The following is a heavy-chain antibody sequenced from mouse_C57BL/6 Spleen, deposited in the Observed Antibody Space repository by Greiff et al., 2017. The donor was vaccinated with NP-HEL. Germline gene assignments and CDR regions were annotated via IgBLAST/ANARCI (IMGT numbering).Heavy chain of an antibody. V-gene: IGHV1-82*01. D-gene: IGHD2-1*01. CDR1: GYAFSSSW. Sequence: VQLQESGPELVKPGASVKISCKASGYAFSSSWMNWVKQRPGKGLEWIGRIYPGDGDTNYNGKFKGKATLTADKSSSTAYMQLSSLTSEDSAVYFCARSEYGNPWYFDVWGTGTTVTVSS. J-gene: IGHJ1*03. CDR3: ARSEYGNPWYFDV. CDR2: IYPGDGDT.